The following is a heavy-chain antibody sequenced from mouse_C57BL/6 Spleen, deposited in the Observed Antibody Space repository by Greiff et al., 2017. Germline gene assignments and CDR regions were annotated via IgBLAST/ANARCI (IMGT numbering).Heavy chain of an antibody. V-gene: IGHV1-80*01. J-gene: IGHJ1*03. CDR3: ARHDGNYGYWYFDV. CDR2: IYPGDGDT. D-gene: IGHD2-1*01. Sequence: QVQLQQSGAELVKPGASVKISCKASGYAFSSYWMNWVKQRPGKGLEWIGQIYPGDGDTNYNGKFKGKATLTANKSSSTAYMQLSSLTSEDSAVYFCARHDGNYGYWYFDVWGTGTTVTVSS. CDR1: GYAFSSYW.